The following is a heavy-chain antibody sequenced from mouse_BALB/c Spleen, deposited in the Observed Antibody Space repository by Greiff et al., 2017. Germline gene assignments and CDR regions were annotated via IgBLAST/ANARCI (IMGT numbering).Heavy chain of an antibody. J-gene: IGHJ4*01. V-gene: IGHV1S81*02. D-gene: IGHD2-14*01. CDR2: INPSNGGT. CDR3: TRVGYRYDIYAMDY. Sequence: QVQLQQPGAELVKPGASVKLSCKASGYTFTSYYMYWVKQRPGQGLEWIGGINPSNGGTNFNEKFKSKATLTVDKSSSTAYMQLSSLTSEDSAVYYCTRVGYRYDIYAMDYWGQGTSGTVSS. CDR1: GYTFTSYY.